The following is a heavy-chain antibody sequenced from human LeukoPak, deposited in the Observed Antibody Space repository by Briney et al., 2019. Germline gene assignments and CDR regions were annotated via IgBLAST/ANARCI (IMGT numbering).Heavy chain of an antibody. J-gene: IGHJ5*02. CDR3: VRDGEGVAISVNYWFDP. CDR2: MNPRNGNT. V-gene: IGHV1-8*01. CDR1: GFTFTNYD. D-gene: IGHD3-10*01. Sequence: ASVKVSCKASGFTFTNYDINWVRQATRQGLEWIGWMNPRNGNTGYAQKFQGRVTMTRDTSISTAYMELRSLRSEDTAVYYCVRDGEGVAISVNYWFDPWGQGTLVTVSS.